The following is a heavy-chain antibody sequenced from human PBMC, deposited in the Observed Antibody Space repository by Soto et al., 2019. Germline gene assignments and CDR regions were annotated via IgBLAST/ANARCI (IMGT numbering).Heavy chain of an antibody. Sequence: SVKLSCKAPGYTYTGYYIHWVRQASGQGIEWMGWINPNSGGTNYAQKFQGRVTMTRDTSISTAYMELSRLRSDDTAVYYCARVYDTAIVEAGPYYHYVMYVSARRTTVIGS. V-gene: IGHV1-2*02. J-gene: IGHJ6*02. CDR1: GYTYTGYY. D-gene: IGHD5-18*01. CDR2: INPNSGGT. CDR3: ARVYDTAIVEAGPYYHYVMYV.